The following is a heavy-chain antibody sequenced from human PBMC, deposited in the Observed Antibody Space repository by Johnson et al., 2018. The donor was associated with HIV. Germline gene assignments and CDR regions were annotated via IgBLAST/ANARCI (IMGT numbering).Heavy chain of an antibody. V-gene: IGHV3-66*01. CDR2: LFSGGST. D-gene: IGHD3-22*01. Sequence: VQLVESVGGLVQPGGSLRLSCAASGISVSSYYMSWVRQAPGKGLECVSVLFSGGSTYYADSVKGRFTISRDNSKNTLYLQMNSLRAEDTAVYYCVSVLYDYDSSGYLRDIWGQGTMVTVSS. CDR1: GISVSSYY. J-gene: IGHJ3*02. CDR3: VSVLYDYDSSGYLRDI.